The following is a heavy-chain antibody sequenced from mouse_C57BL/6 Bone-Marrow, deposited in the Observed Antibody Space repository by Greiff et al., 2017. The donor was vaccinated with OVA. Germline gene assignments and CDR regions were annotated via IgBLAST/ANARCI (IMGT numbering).Heavy chain of an antibody. CDR3: ETTVGESYAMDY. V-gene: IGHV1-19*01. J-gene: IGHJ4*01. D-gene: IGHD1-1*01. CDR1: GYTFTDYY. Sequence: EVQLQQSGPVLVKPGASVKMSCKASGYTFTDYYMNWVKQSHGKSLEWIGVINPYNGGTSYNQKFKGKATLTVDKSSSTAYMELNSLTSEDSAVYYCETTVGESYAMDYWGQGTSVTVSS. CDR2: INPYNGGT.